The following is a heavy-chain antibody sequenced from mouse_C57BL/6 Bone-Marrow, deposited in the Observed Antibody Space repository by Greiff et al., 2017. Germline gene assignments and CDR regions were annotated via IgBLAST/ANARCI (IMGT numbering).Heavy chain of an antibody. CDR2: IDPENGDT. V-gene: IGHV14-4*01. CDR1: GFNIKDEN. J-gene: IGHJ3*01. CDR3: TRIAY. Sequence: EVQLQQSGAELVRPGASVKLSCTASGFNIKDENMHWVKQRPEQGLEWIGWIDPENGDTEYASKFQGKATITVDTSSTTAYLQLSSLTYEDTAVYYWTRIAYWGQGTLVTVSA.